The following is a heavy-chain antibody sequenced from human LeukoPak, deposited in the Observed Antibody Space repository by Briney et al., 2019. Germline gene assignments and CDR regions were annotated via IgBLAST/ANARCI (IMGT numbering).Heavy chain of an antibody. CDR1: GGSISSYY. V-gene: IGHV4-59*01. Sequence: KPSETLSLTCTVSGGSISSYYWSWIRQPPGKGLEWIGYIYYSGSTNYNPSLKSRVTISVDTSKNQFSLKLSSVTAADTAVYYCARDPGYSSSWYPYWYFDLWGRGTLVTVSS. CDR2: IYYSGST. J-gene: IGHJ2*01. CDR3: ARDPGYSSSWYPYWYFDL. D-gene: IGHD6-13*01.